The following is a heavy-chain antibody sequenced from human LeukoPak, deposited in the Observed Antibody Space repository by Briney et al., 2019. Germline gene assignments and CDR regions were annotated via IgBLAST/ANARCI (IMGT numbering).Heavy chain of an antibody. D-gene: IGHD3-9*01. Sequence: GASVKVSCKASGYTFTCYYMHWVRQAPGQGLEWMGLINPNRGGTNYAQKFQGWVTMTRDTSISTAYMELSRLRSDDTAVYYCARGGGNYAILTGYYPFDYWGQGTLVTVSS. CDR3: ARGGGNYAILTGYYPFDY. CDR1: GYTFTCYY. J-gene: IGHJ4*02. CDR2: INPNRGGT. V-gene: IGHV1-2*04.